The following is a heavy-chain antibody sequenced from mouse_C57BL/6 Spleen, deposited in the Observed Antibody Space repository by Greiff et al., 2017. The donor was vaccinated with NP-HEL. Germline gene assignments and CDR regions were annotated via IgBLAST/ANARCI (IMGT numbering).Heavy chain of an antibody. D-gene: IGHD2-4*01. Sequence: VQLQQPGAELVKPGASVKLSCKASGYTFTSYWMQWVKQRPGQGLEWIGEIDPSDSYTNYNQKFKGKATLTVDTSSSTAYMQLSSLTSEDSAVYYCARGDYDGEAYWGQGTLVTVSA. J-gene: IGHJ3*01. V-gene: IGHV1-50*01. CDR2: IDPSDSYT. CDR1: GYTFTSYW. CDR3: ARGDYDGEAY.